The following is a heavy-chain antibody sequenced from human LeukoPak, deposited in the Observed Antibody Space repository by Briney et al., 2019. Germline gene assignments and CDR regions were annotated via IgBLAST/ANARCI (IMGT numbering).Heavy chain of an antibody. V-gene: IGHV1-46*01. Sequence: ASVKVSCKASGYAFISYYMHWVRQAPGQGLEWIGIINPSGGSTRYAQKLQGRVTMTTDTSTSTAYMELRSLRSDDTAVYYCARYSSSWDWFDPWGQGTLVTVSS. CDR1: GYAFISYY. D-gene: IGHD6-13*01. CDR3: ARYSSSWDWFDP. CDR2: INPSGGST. J-gene: IGHJ5*02.